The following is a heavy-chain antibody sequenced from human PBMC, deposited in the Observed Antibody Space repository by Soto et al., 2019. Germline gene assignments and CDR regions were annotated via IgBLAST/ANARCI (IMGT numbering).Heavy chain of an antibody. D-gene: IGHD1-1*01. V-gene: IGHV1-18*01. CDR2: ISAHNGNT. Sequence: QVHLVQSGAEVKKPGASVKVSCKGSGYAFTPYGLTWVRQAPGQGLEWMGWISAHNGNTNYAQKLQGRVTVTRDTSTSTAYMELRSLRSDDTAVYYCARGRYGDYWGQGALVTVSS. CDR3: ARGRYGDY. J-gene: IGHJ4*02. CDR1: GYAFTPYG.